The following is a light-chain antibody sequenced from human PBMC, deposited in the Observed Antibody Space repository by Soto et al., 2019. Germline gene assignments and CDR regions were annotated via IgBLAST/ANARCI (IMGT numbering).Light chain of an antibody. CDR2: AAS. V-gene: IGKV1-17*01. CDR3: LQYYDYVLT. CDR1: QAIRNE. Sequence: DIQMTQSPSSLSASVGDRVTITCRASQAIRNEIGWYQQKPGKAPKRLISAASSLQSGVPSRFSGGGSGTEFTLTIRTLQPEDFATYYCLQYYDYVLTFGGGNKVEIK. J-gene: IGKJ4*01.